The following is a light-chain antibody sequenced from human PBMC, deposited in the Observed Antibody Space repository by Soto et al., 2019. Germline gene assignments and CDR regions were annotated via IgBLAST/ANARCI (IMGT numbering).Light chain of an antibody. CDR2: QTS. CDR3: QQYNTYRT. V-gene: IGKV1-5*03. J-gene: IGKJ1*01. CDR1: QSVSNS. Sequence: DIQMTQSPSTLSASVGDRVTITCRASQSVSNSLAWYQQKPGLAPKLLIYQTSNLESGVPSRFRGSGSGTVFTLTISSLQPDDCATYYCQQYNTYRTFGQGTKVEI.